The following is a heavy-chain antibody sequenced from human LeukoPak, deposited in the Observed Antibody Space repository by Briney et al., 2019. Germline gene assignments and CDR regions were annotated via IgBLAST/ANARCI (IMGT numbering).Heavy chain of an antibody. D-gene: IGHD3-22*01. CDR3: ARDMSDSSGYHDY. V-gene: IGHV3-30*14. J-gene: IGHJ4*02. Sequence: PGGSLRLSCAASGFTFSSYAMHWVRQAPGKGLEWVAVISYDGSNKYYADSVKGRFTISRDNSKNTLYLQMNSLRAEDTAVYYCARDMSDSSGYHDYWGQGTLVTVSS. CDR1: GFTFSSYA. CDR2: ISYDGSNK.